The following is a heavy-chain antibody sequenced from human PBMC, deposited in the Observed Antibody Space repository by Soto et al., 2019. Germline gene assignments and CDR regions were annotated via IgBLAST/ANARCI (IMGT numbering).Heavy chain of an antibody. CDR1: GFTFSSYD. J-gene: IGHJ3*02. D-gene: IGHD2-21*01. V-gene: IGHV3-33*01. CDR3: ARGKIVVVTVDAFDI. Sequence: QVQLVESGGGVVQPGRSLRLSCAASGFTFSSYDMHWVRQAPGKGLEWVAVIWYDGSNKYYADSVKGRFTISRDNSKNTLYLQMNSLRAEDTAVYYCARGKIVVVTVDAFDIWGQGTMVTVSS. CDR2: IWYDGSNK.